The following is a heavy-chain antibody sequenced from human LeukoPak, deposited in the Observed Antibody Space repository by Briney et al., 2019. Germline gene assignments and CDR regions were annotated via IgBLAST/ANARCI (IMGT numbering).Heavy chain of an antibody. CDR2: IYYSGST. CDR1: GGSISSSSYY. J-gene: IGHJ4*02. D-gene: IGHD5-24*01. V-gene: IGHV4-39*01. CDR3: ASEMAPRFEAFDY. Sequence: PSETLSLTCTVSGGSISSSSYYWGWIRQPPGKGLEWIGSIYYSGSTYYNPSLKSRVTISVDTSKNQFSLKLSSVTAADTAVYYCASEMAPRFEAFDYWGQGTLVTVSS.